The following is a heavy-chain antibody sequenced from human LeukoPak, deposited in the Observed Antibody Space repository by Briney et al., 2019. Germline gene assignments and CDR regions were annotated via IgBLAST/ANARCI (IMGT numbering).Heavy chain of an antibody. CDR1: GYSFTSYW. V-gene: IGHV5-51*01. D-gene: IGHD3-9*01. Sequence: GESLKISCKGSGYSFTSYWIGWVRQMPGKGLEWMGIIYPGDSVTRYSPSFQGQVTISADKSISTAYLQWSSLKASDTAMYYCVTSNLRYFDWLPQYWGQGTLVTVSS. J-gene: IGHJ4*02. CDR2: IYPGDSVT. CDR3: VTSNLRYFDWLPQY.